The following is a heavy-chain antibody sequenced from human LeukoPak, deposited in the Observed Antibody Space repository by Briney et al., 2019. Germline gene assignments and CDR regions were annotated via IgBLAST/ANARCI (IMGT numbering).Heavy chain of an antibody. D-gene: IGHD4-23*01. V-gene: IGHV3-7*01. Sequence: PGGPLRLSCEASGFTFTYYWMSWVRQAPGKGLEWVANIKEDGGEINYVDSVKGRFTISRDNAKNSVLLQMSSLRVEDTAMYYCVRDRGYSTFDYWGQGTLVTVSS. CDR3: VRDRGYSTFDY. CDR1: GFTFTYYW. CDR2: IKEDGGEI. J-gene: IGHJ4*02.